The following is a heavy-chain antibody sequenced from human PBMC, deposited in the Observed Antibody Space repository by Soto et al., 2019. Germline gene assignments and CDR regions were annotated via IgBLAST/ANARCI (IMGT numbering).Heavy chain of an antibody. CDR1: GFSFNNYG. CDR3: AKNSGNSEIDY. CDR2: IWYDGSNK. Sequence: QVQLVESGGGVVQPGRSLRLSCSASGFSFNNYGMHWVRQAPGKGLEWVAVIWYDGSNKYYADPVKGRFTISRDNSKNTLYLQMNSLRAEDTAVYYCAKNSGNSEIDYWGQGILVTVSS. D-gene: IGHD1-26*01. J-gene: IGHJ4*02. V-gene: IGHV3-33*06.